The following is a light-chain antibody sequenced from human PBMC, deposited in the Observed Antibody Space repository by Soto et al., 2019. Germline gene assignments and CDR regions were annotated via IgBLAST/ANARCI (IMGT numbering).Light chain of an antibody. CDR1: SSNIGSNP. Sequence: QSVLTQPPSASGTLGQRVSISCSGSSSNIGSNPVNWYQQLPGTAPRLLIYNNTQRPSVVPDRFSGSKSGTSASLAISGLQYEHEADYYCAAWDDSLSGPVFGTGTKLTVL. CDR2: NNT. V-gene: IGLV1-44*01. CDR3: AAWDDSLSGPV. J-gene: IGLJ1*01.